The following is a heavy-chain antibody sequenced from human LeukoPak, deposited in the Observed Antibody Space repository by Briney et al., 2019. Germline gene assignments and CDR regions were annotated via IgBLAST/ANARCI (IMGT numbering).Heavy chain of an antibody. Sequence: GASVKVSCKASGGTFSSYAISWVRQAPGQGLEWMGRIIPIFGIANYAQKFQGRVTITADKSTSTAYMELSSLRSEDTAVYYCAIDGPLRLRRSGHNWFEPLGQGTLVNVSS. CDR1: GGTFSSYA. CDR2: IIPIFGIA. V-gene: IGHV1-69*04. CDR3: AIDGPLRLRRSGHNWFEP. D-gene: IGHD5-12*01. J-gene: IGHJ5*02.